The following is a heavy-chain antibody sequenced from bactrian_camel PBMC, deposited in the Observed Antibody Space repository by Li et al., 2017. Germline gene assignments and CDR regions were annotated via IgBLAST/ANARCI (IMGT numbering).Heavy chain of an antibody. Sequence: VQLVESGGGSVQAGGSLRLSCTVSGITVDDSDMGWYRQAPGNECEWISSISRDGRTSYLDSVKGRFTVSRDNAKNALILQMNNLKPEDTATYYCAATATDRFACRTRYVTMFPDRGQGTQVTVS. D-gene: IGHD4*01. CDR3: AATATDRFACRTRYVTMFPD. V-gene: IGHV3S63*01. J-gene: IGHJ4*01. CDR2: ISRDGRT. CDR1: GITVDDSD.